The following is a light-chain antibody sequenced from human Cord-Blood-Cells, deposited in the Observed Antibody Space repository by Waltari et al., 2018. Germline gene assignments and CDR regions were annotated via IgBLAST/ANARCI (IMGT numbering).Light chain of an antibody. CDR2: GNS. V-gene: IGLV1-40*01. J-gene: IGLJ2*01. CDR1: SSNIGAGYD. CDR3: QSYDSSLSGSVV. Sequence: QSVLTQPPSVSGAPGQRVTISCTGSSSNIGAGYDVHWYQQLPGTAPKLLIYGNSNRPSGVPDRFSGSSSGTSASRAITGLQAEDEADYYCQSYDSSLSGSVVFGGGTKLTVL.